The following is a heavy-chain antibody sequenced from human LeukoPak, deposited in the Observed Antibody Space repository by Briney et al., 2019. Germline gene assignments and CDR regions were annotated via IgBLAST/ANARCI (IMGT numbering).Heavy chain of an antibody. CDR1: GGSISSGSYY. V-gene: IGHV4-39*07. CDR3: AGRRSCTSCYVTFDY. J-gene: IGHJ4*02. Sequence: SETLSLTCTASGGSISSGSYYWGWIRQPPGKGLEWIGSIYYSGSTYYNPSLKSRVTISVDTSKNQFSLKLSSVTAADTAVYYCAGRRSCTSCYVTFDYWGQGTLVTVSS. CDR2: IYYSGST. D-gene: IGHD2-2*01.